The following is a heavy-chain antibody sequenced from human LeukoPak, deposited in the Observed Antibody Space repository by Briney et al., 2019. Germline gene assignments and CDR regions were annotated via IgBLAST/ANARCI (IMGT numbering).Heavy chain of an antibody. CDR1: RYTLTELS. V-gene: IGHV1-24*01. D-gene: IGHD6-19*01. CDR2: FDPEDGET. Sequence: ASVKVSCKVSRYTLTELSMHWVRQAPGKGLEWMGGFDPEDGETIYAQKFQGRVTMTEDTSTDTAYMELSSLRSEDTAVYYCATTGGEQWLACDYWGQGTLVTASS. J-gene: IGHJ4*02. CDR3: ATTGGEQWLACDY.